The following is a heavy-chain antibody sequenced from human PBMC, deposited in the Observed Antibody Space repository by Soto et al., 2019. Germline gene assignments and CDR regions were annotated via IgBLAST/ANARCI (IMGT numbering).Heavy chain of an antibody. CDR2: FDPEDGET. Sequence: ASVKVSCKVSGYTLTELSMHWVRQAPGKGLEWMGGFDPEDGETIYAQKFQGRVTMTEDTSTDTAYMELSSLRSEDTAMYYCATVLRPDPMVRGEPQQFDYWGQGNLVTVSS. CDR1: GYTLTELS. CDR3: ATVLRPDPMVRGEPQQFDY. V-gene: IGHV1-24*01. D-gene: IGHD3-10*01. J-gene: IGHJ4*02.